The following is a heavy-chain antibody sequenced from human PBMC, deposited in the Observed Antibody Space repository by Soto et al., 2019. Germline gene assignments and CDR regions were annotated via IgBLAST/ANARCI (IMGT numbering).Heavy chain of an antibody. D-gene: IGHD6-19*01. J-gene: IGHJ5*02. V-gene: IGHV4-30-2*01. CDR2: IYQCGVT. Sequence: TLSLTGAVSGDSYSISTYSLSWIRQPPGKALEWVVFIYQCGVTSYNTSLKSRVTISLDRSNNQYSLKLSSVTAADTAVYYCAGMPYTSGLRFDPWGPGTLVTVSS. CDR3: AGMPYTSGLRFDP. CDR1: GDSYSISTYS.